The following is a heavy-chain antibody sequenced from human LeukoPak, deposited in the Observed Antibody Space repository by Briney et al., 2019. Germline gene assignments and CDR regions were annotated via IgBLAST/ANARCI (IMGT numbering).Heavy chain of an antibody. D-gene: IGHD4-17*01. CDR2: ISGSGGST. J-gene: IGHJ4*02. CDR3: AKDLTTLTLGKDY. V-gene: IGHV3-23*01. Sequence: PGGSLRLSCAASGFTFSSYAMSWVRRAPGKGLEWVSAISGSGGSTYYADSVKGRFTISRDNSMNTLYLQMSSLRVEDTAIYYCAKDLTTLTLGKDYWGQGTLVTVSS. CDR1: GFTFSSYA.